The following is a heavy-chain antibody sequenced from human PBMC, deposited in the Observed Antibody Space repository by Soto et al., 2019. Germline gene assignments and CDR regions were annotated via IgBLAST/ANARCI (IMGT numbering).Heavy chain of an antibody. CDR3: ARGDYYDIHDY. D-gene: IGHD3-22*01. Sequence: QVQLVQSGAEVKKPGASVKVSCKASGYTFTSYAIHWVRQAPGQRLEWMGWINAGNGNTKYSQKLQGRVTITRDTSASTAYMELSSLRSEDTAVYYCARGDYYDIHDYWGQGTLVTVSS. CDR2: INAGNGNT. CDR1: GYTFTSYA. V-gene: IGHV1-3*01. J-gene: IGHJ4*02.